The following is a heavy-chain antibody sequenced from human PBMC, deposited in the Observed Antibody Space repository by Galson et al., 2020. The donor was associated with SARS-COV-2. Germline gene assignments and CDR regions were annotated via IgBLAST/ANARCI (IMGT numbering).Heavy chain of an antibody. CDR3: ARGIYYDSSAFDY. J-gene: IGHJ4*02. D-gene: IGHD3-22*01. V-gene: IGHV3-53*01. CDR1: GFTVSSNY. CDR2: IYSGGST. Sequence: GGSLRLSCAASGFTVSSNYMSWVRQAPGKGLEWVSVIYSGGSTYYADSVKGRFTISRDNSKNTLYLQMNSLRAEDTAVYYCARGIYYDSSAFDYWGQGTLVTVSS.